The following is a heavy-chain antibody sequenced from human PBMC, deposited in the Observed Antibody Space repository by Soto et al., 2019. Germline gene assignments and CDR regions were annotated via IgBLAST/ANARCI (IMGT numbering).Heavy chain of an antibody. D-gene: IGHD3-10*01. Sequence: ASVKVSCKASGYTFTIYGISCVRQSPVQWLEWMGWISAYNGNTNYAQKLQGRVTMTTDTSTSTAYMELRSLRSDDTAVYYCARDHTVGYYGSGSYYQLYGMDVWGQGTTVTVSS. CDR2: ISAYNGNT. V-gene: IGHV1-18*04. CDR3: ARDHTVGYYGSGSYYQLYGMDV. CDR1: GYTFTIYG. J-gene: IGHJ6*02.